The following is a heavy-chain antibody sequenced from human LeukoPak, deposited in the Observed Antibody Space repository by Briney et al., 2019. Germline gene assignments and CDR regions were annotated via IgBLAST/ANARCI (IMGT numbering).Heavy chain of an antibody. V-gene: IGHV1-8*01. CDR1: GYTFTSYD. J-gene: IGHJ6*03. CDR3: ARVTVLPALWDYYMDV. CDR2: MNPNSGNT. D-gene: IGHD3-10*01. Sequence: ASVKVSCKASGYTFTSYDINWVRQATGQGLEWMGWMNPNSGNTGYAQKFQGRVTMTRNTSISTAYMELSSLRSEDTAVYYCARVTVLPALWDYYMDVWGKGTTVTISS.